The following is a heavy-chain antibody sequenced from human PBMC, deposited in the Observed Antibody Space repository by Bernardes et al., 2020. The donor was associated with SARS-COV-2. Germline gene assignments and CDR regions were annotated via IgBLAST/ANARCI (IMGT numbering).Heavy chain of an antibody. D-gene: IGHD1-1*01. CDR2: IKSKTDGGTT. CDR3: TIATGTTGGMDV. V-gene: IGHV3-15*01. J-gene: IGHJ6*02. CDR1: GFTFSNAW. Sequence: GGSLRLSCAASGFTFSNAWMRWVRQAPGKGLEWVGRIKSKTDGGTTDYAAPVKGRFTISRDDSKNTLYLQMNSLKTEETAVYYCTIATGTTGGMDVWGQGNTVTVTS.